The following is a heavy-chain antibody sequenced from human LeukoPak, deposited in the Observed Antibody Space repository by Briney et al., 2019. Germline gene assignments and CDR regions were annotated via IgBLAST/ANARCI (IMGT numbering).Heavy chain of an antibody. Sequence: VASVKVSCKASGGTFSSYAISWVRQATGQGLEWMGKIIPVLGIANYAQKFQGRVTITADKSTSTAYMELSSLRSEDTAVYYCARQDDYGGNSELPDYWGQGTLVTVSS. V-gene: IGHV1-69*04. CDR3: ARQDDYGGNSELPDY. CDR2: IIPVLGIA. J-gene: IGHJ4*02. D-gene: IGHD4-23*01. CDR1: GGTFSSYA.